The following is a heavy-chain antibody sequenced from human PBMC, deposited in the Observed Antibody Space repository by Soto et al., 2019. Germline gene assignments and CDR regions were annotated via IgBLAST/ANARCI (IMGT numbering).Heavy chain of an antibody. D-gene: IGHD3-10*01. CDR2: IIPILGIA. V-gene: IGHV1-69*02. Sequence: QVQLVQSGAEVKKPGSSVKVSCKASGGTFSSYTISWVRQAPGQGLEWMGRIIPILGIANYAQKFQGRVTITADKSTSTAYMELSSLRYEDTAVYYCASDKWFGGQFDYWGQGTLVTVSS. CDR1: GGTFSSYT. CDR3: ASDKWFGGQFDY. J-gene: IGHJ4*02.